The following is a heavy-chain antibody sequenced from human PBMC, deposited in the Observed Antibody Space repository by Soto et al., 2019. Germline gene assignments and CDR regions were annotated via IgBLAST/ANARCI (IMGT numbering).Heavy chain of an antibody. CDR1: GFTFSNYG. Sequence: QVQLVESGGGVVQSGRSLRLSCTTSGFTFSNYGMHWVRQAPGKGLEWLAIIWDDVNDYYHADSVKGRFTISRDNSKNTIYLQMTSLRPEDTAVYYCARDFGDGFDYWGQGALVTVSS. CDR2: IWDDVNDY. V-gene: IGHV3-33*01. CDR3: ARDFGDGFDY. J-gene: IGHJ4*02. D-gene: IGHD3-10*01.